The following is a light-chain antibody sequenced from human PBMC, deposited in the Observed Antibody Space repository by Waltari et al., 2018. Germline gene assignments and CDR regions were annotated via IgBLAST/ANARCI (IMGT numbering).Light chain of an antibody. J-gene: IGKJ2*03. CDR3: QQVHTYPLYS. CDR1: QDISRY. V-gene: IGKV1-9*01. Sequence: IHLTQSPSSLSASIGDSVTITCRASQDISRYLAWYQQKPGEAPTLLINGASTLRSRVPSRFSGSGSGTDFTLTISRLEPQDFATYYCQQVHTYPLYSFGQGTKLEMK. CDR2: GAS.